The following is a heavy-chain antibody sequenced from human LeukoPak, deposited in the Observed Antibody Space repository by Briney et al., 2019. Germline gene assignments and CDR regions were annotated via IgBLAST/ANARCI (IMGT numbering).Heavy chain of an antibody. D-gene: IGHD1-26*01. V-gene: IGHV4-59*01. Sequence: PSETLSLTCTVSGGSISSYYWSWIRQPPGKGLEWIGYISYSGSTNYNPSLKSRVTISLDTSKNQFSLKLSSVTAADTATYYCASSRYTGSYSTIDFWGQGTLVTVSS. CDR2: ISYSGST. J-gene: IGHJ4*02. CDR1: GGSISSYY. CDR3: ASSRYTGSYSTIDF.